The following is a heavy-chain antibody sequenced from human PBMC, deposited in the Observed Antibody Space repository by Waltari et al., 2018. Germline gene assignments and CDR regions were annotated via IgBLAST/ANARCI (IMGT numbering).Heavy chain of an antibody. CDR3: TTLARGESGDY. D-gene: IGHD3-10*01. CDR1: GFTFITYW. J-gene: IGHJ4*02. CDR2: INPDGSQK. V-gene: IGHV3-7*01. Sequence: EVQLVESGGGLVPPGGSLRLSCAASGFTFITYWMKWIRQAPGKGREWVAKINPDGSQKFYVDSVKGRFTVSRDNAQNSLYLQMNNLRAEDTAVYYCTTLARGESGDYWGQGTLVTVSS.